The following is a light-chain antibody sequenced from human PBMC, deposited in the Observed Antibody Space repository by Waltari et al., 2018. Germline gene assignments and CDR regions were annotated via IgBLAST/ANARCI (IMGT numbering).Light chain of an antibody. CDR2: HAY. Sequence: IVLTQSSATLSLSPGGRATLSCRASQSIQRYLGWYQQKPGQAPRLLIYHAYNRATGVPARFSGSGSETDFTLTISSLEPEDSAIYYCQQRADWPLTFGGGTTVEIK. CDR1: QSIQRY. J-gene: IGKJ4*01. CDR3: QQRADWPLT. V-gene: IGKV3-11*01.